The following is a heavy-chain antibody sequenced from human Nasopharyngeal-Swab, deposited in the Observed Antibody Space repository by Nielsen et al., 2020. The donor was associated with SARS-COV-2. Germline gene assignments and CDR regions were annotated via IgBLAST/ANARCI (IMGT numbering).Heavy chain of an antibody. J-gene: IGHJ6*03. CDR2: IYHSGST. CDR1: GYSISSGYY. V-gene: IGHV4-38-2*02. D-gene: IGHD2-2*01. Sequence: SETLSLTCTVSGYSISSGYYWGWIRQPPGKGLEWIGSIYHSGSTYYNPSLKSRVTISVDTSKNHFSLKLRSVTAADTAVYYCARGLSGVVPAPILGLGPFYSYYYMDVWGKGTTVTVSS. CDR3: ARGLSGVVPAPILGLGPFYSYYYMDV.